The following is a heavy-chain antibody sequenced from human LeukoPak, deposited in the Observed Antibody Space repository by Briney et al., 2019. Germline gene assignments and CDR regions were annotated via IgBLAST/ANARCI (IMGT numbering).Heavy chain of an antibody. Sequence: PGGSLRLSCAASGFTFSSYGMHWVRQAPGKGLEWVSYISSSSSYTNYADSVKGRFTISRDNAKNSLYLQMNSLRAEDTAVYYCARDSQYCGGDCYSDYWGQGTLVTISS. CDR1: GFTFSSYG. V-gene: IGHV3-21*05. J-gene: IGHJ4*02. CDR2: ISSSSSYT. D-gene: IGHD2-21*02. CDR3: ARDSQYCGGDCYSDY.